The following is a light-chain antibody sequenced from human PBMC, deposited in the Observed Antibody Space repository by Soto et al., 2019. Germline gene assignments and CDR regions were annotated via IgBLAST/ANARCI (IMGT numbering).Light chain of an antibody. Sequence: EIVLTQSPGTLSLSPGERATLSCRASQSVSSSYLAWHQQKPGQAPMLLIYGASSRDTGLPDRFSGSGSGTEFTLTISSLQPEDFAAYFCQQHDSNPLTFGGGTKVEIK. CDR3: QQHDSNPLT. CDR2: GAS. V-gene: IGKV3-20*01. CDR1: QSVSSSY. J-gene: IGKJ4*01.